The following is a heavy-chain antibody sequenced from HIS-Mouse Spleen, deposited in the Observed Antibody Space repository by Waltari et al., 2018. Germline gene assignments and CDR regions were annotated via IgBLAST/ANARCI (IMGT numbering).Heavy chain of an antibody. CDR2: INHSGST. V-gene: IGHV4-34*01. CDR3: ARVNSSFDY. CDR1: GGSFSGYY. D-gene: IGHD6-13*01. J-gene: IGHJ4*02. Sequence: QVQLQQWGAGLLKPSETLSLTCAVYGGSFSGYYWSWIRQPPGKGLVWSGEINHSGSTNYNPSLKSRVTISVDTSKNQFSLKLSSVTAADTAVYYCARVNSSFDYWGQGTLVTVSS.